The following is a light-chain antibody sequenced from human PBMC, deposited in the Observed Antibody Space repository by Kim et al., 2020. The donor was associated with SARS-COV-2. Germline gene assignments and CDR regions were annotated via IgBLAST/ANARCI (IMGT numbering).Light chain of an antibody. CDR1: SLRSYY. Sequence: SSELTQDPAVSVALGQTVRITCQGDSLRSYYASWYQQKPGQAPVLVIYGKNNRPSGIPDRFSGSSSGDTASLTNTGAQAEDEADYYCYSRDSSGNQVVFGGGTQLTVL. CDR3: YSRDSSGNQVV. J-gene: IGLJ2*01. CDR2: GKN. V-gene: IGLV3-19*01.